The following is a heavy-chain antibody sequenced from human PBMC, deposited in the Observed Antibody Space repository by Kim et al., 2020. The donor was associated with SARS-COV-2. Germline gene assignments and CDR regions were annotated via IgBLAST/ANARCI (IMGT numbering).Heavy chain of an antibody. J-gene: IGHJ6*02. CDR3: AKDRGSRTYYYGMDV. V-gene: IGHV3-9*01. D-gene: IGHD3-10*01. Sequence: ESWKGRFTISRDHAKNSLYLQMNSVRAEDTALYYCAKDRGSRTYYYGMDVWGQGTTVTVSS.